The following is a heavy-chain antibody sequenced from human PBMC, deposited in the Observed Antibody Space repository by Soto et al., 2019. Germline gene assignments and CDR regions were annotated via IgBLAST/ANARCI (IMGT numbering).Heavy chain of an antibody. CDR2: IKSKTDGGTT. CDR1: GFTFSNAW. J-gene: IGHJ4*02. V-gene: IGHV3-15*01. CDR3: TTVRFHGYYLSLEY. Sequence: GSLRLSCAASGFTFSNAWMSWVRQAPGKGLEWVGRIKSKTDGGTTDYAAPVKGRFTISRDDSKNTLYLQMNSLKTEDTAVYYCTTVRFHGYYLSLEYWGQGNLVTVSS. D-gene: IGHD4-17*01.